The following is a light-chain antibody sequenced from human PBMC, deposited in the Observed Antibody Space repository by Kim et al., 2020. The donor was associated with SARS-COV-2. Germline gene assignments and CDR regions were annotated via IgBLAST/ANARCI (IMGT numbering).Light chain of an antibody. CDR3: QSYDSSLFL. V-gene: IGLV1-40*01. CDR1: STNIGAGYD. Sequence: QSVLTQPPSVSGAPGQRVTISCTGSSTNIGAGYDVHWYQQLPGTAPKLLIYGNSNRPSGVPDRFSGSKSGTSASLAITGLQAEDEAGYYCQSYDSSLFLFGGGTQLTVL. CDR2: GNS. J-gene: IGLJ3*02.